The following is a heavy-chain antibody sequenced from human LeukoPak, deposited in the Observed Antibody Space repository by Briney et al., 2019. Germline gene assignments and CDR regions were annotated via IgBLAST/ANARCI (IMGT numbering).Heavy chain of an antibody. J-gene: IGHJ4*02. CDR1: GGSISSYY. CDR3: ATFDVGASNFDY. Sequence: PSETLSLTCTVSGGSISSYYWSWIRQPPGKGLEWIGYICYSGSTNYNPSLKSRVTISVDTSKNQFSLKLSSVTAADTAVYYCATFDVGASNFDYWGQGTLVTVSS. CDR2: ICYSGST. V-gene: IGHV4-59*08. D-gene: IGHD1-26*01.